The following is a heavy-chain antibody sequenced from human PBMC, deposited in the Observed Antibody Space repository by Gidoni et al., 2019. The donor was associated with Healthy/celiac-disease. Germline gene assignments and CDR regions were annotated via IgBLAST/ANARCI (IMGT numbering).Heavy chain of an antibody. CDR1: GFTFSSYW. CDR2: IKQDGSEK. Sequence: EVQLVESGGGLVQPGGSLRLSCAASGFTFSSYWMSWVRQAPGKGLEWVANIKQDGSEKYYVDSVKGRFTISRDNAKNSLYLQMNSLRAEDTAVYYCARDNPGGGYYYYYGMDVWGQGTTVTVSS. D-gene: IGHD3-10*01. J-gene: IGHJ6*02. V-gene: IGHV3-7*01. CDR3: ARDNPGGGYYYYYGMDV.